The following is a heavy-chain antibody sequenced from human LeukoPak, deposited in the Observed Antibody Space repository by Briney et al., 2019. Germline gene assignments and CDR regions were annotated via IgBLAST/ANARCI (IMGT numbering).Heavy chain of an antibody. CDR2: INPNSGGT. V-gene: IGHV1-2*02. J-gene: IGHJ4*02. D-gene: IGHD2-15*01. Sequence: ASVKVSCKVSGYTFTGYYMHWVRQAPGQGLEWMGWINPNSGGTNYAQKFQGRVTMTRDTSISTAYMELSRLRSEDTAVYYCARAGGYCGRISCPYYFDYWGQGSLVAVSS. CDR3: ARAGGYCGRISCPYYFDY. CDR1: GYTFTGYY.